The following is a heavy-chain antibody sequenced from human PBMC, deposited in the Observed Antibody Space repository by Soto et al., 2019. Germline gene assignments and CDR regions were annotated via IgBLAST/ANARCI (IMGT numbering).Heavy chain of an antibody. CDR1: AGAISSYY. V-gene: IGHV4-59*01. CDR2: IYHSGST. D-gene: IGHD6-19*01. CDR3: ARVIAVDGYHYYGIYV. Sequence: PAETRSLTCTVSAGAISSYYCIWIRQPPGKGLEWIGYIYHSGSTNYNPSLKSRVTISVDTSKNQFSLKLSSVTAADTAVYYCARVIAVDGYHYYGIYVRAQRTTVPVSS. J-gene: IGHJ6*02.